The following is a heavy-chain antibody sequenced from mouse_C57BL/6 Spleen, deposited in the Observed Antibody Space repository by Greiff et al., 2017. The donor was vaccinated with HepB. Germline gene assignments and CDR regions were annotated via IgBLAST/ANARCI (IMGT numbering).Heavy chain of an antibody. CDR1: GYTFTSYW. D-gene: IGHD2-3*01. J-gene: IGHJ2*01. V-gene: IGHV1-52*01. Sequence: QVQLQQPGAELVRPGSSVKLSCKASGYTFTSYWMHWVKQRPIQGLEWIGNIDPSDSETHYNQKFKDKSTLTVDKSSSTSYMQLSSLTSEDSAVYYCARKGAGYDPFDYWGQGTTLTVSS. CDR2: IDPSDSET. CDR3: ARKGAGYDPFDY.